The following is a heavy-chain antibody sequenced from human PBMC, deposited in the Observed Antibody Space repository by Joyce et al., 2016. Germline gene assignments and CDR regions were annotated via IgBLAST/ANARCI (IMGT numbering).Heavy chain of an antibody. D-gene: IGHD2-21*01. CDR2: LNRDGTTT. J-gene: IGHJ4*02. V-gene: IGHV3-74*03. CDR3: ARGPYCAAYCQTHGPFYFDR. Sequence: EARLVQSGGGFFQPGESLSLSCEASGFAFGNYWMYWVRQVPGKGPELGSRLNRDGTTTEYADSVECRVTISRDNDKNTLYLDMNSLRVDDTAVFFCARGPYCAAYCQTHGPFYFDRWGQGTQVTVST. CDR1: GFAFGNYW.